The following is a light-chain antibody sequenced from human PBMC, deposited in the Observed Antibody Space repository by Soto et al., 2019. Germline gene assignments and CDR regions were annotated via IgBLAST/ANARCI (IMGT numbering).Light chain of an antibody. CDR2: DVS. J-gene: IGLJ2*01. Sequence: QSVLTQPRSVSGPPGQSVSISCSGTSSDVGTYNNVSWYQQHPGKAPKLMIYDVSKRPSGVPDRFSGSKSGNTASLTISGLQAEDEADYYCCSYAGGYTHAVFGGGTKLTVL. CDR3: CSYAGGYTHAV. V-gene: IGLV2-11*01. CDR1: SSDVGTYNN.